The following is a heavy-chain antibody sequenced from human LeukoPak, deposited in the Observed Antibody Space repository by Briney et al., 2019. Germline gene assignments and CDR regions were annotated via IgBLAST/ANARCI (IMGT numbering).Heavy chain of an antibody. D-gene: IGHD3-22*01. CDR2: INPSGGST. CDR1: GYTFTSYY. J-gene: IGHJ3*02. V-gene: IGHV1-46*01. Sequence: ASVEVSCKASGYTFTSYYMHWVRQAPGQGLEWMGIINPSGGSTSYAQKFQGRVTMTRDMSTSTVYMELSSLRSEDTAVYYCARAKFDSSRYYYRGFDIWGQGTMVTVSS. CDR3: ARAKFDSSRYYYRGFDI.